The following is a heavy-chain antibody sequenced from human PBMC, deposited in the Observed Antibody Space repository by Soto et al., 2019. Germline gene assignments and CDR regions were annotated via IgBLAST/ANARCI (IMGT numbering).Heavy chain of an antibody. D-gene: IGHD2-2*01. J-gene: IGHJ6*02. CDR2: IYPGDSDT. CDR1: GYSFTSDW. Sequence: GESLKISCKGSGYSFTSDWIGWVRQMPGKGLEWMGIIYPGDSDTRYSPSFQGQVTISTDKYISTAYLQWSSLKAPDTAMYHCARVTCSSTSCYYYYYSGMDVWGQGTTVTVSS. V-gene: IGHV5-51*01. CDR3: ARVTCSSTSCYYYYYSGMDV.